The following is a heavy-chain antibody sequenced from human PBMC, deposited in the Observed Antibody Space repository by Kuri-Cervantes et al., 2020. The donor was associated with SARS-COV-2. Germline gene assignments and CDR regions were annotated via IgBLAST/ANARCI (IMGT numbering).Heavy chain of an antibody. V-gene: IGHV3-48*03. CDR1: GFTFSSYE. D-gene: IGHD3-22*01. J-gene: IGHJ4*02. Sequence: GESLKISCAASGFTFSSYEMNWVRQAPGKGLEWVSYISSSGSTIYYADSVKGRFTISRDNAKNTLYLQMNSLRAGDTAVYYCARDSDYDSSGLHDYWGQGTLVTVSS. CDR2: ISSSGSTI. CDR3: ARDSDYDSSGLHDY.